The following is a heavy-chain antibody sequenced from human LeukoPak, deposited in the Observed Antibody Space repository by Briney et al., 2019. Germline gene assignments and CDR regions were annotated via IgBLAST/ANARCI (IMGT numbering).Heavy chain of an antibody. D-gene: IGHD2/OR15-2a*01. CDR3: ARHDFFDADAFDI. CDR2: IFYSGST. CDR1: GGSISSVNYY. V-gene: IGHV4-39*01. Sequence: SETLSLTCTVSGGSISSVNYYWGWIRQPPGKGLEWIGNIFYSGSTYYNPSLKSRVTIFVDTSKNQFSLRLSSVTAADTAVYYCARHDFFDADAFDIWGQGTMVTVSS. J-gene: IGHJ3*02.